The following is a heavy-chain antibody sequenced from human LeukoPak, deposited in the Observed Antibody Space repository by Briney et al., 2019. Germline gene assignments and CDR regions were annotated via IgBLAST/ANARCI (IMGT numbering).Heavy chain of an antibody. CDR2: IFYSGIT. CDR1: GGSISSYY. D-gene: IGHD2-8*01. J-gene: IGHJ6*03. V-gene: IGHV4-59*01. CDR3: ARVADCTNGVCYSDYYYYMDV. Sequence: SETLSLTCTVSGGSISSYYWSWIRQPPGKGLEWIGYIFYSGITNYNPSLKSRVTISVDTSKNQLSLKLSSVTAADTAVYYCARVADCTNGVCYSDYYYYMDVWGKGTTVTVSS.